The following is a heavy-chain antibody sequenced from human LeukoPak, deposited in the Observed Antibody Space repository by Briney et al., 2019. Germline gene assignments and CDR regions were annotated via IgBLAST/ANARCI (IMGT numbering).Heavy chain of an antibody. V-gene: IGHV1-3*01. CDR2: INAGNGNT. Sequence: VXVSXXXXGXTFXSYAMHWVRQAPXQXLEWMGWINAGNGNTKYSQKFQGRVTITRDTSASTAYMELSSLRSEDTAVYYCATSLGYCSSTSCYEMGYWGQGTLVTVSS. D-gene: IGHD2-2*01. J-gene: IGHJ4*02. CDR3: ATSLGYCSSTSCYEMGY. CDR1: GXTFXSYA.